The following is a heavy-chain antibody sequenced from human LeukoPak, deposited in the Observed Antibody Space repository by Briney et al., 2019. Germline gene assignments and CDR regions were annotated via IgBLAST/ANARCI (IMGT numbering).Heavy chain of an antibody. Sequence: SETLSLTCTVSGDSITSNYWTWIRQPPGKGLEWIAYLRYGGNTNHNSSLKGRVTISLDTSKNQFSLILGSVTAADTAIYYCATRGYCSSTSCYRSAFDIWGQGTMVTVSS. J-gene: IGHJ3*02. V-gene: IGHV4-59*01. CDR3: ATRGYCSSTSCYRSAFDI. CDR1: GDSITSNY. D-gene: IGHD2-2*01. CDR2: LRYGGNT.